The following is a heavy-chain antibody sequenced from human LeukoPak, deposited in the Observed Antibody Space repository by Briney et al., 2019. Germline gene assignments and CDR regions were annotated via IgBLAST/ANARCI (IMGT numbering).Heavy chain of an antibody. CDR1: GGSISSYY. CDR3: ARDSEDYGGLGFDY. V-gene: IGHV4-59*01. D-gene: IGHD4-23*01. CDR2: IYYSGST. Sequence: SETLSLTCTVSGGSISSYYWSWIRQPPGKGLEWIGYIYYSGSTNYNPSLKSRVTISVDTSKNQFSLKLSSVTAADTAVYYCARDSEDYGGLGFDYWGQGTLVTVSS. J-gene: IGHJ4*02.